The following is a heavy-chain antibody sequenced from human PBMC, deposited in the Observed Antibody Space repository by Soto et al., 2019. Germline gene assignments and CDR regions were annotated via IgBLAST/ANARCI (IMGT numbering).Heavy chain of an antibody. Sequence: SETLSLTCTVSGGSISSYYWSWIRQPPGKGLEWIGYIYYSGSTYYNPSLKSRVTISVDTSKNQFSLRLSFVTAADTAVYYCARGAYYYGSGSSYYFDYWGQGTLVTVS. D-gene: IGHD3-10*01. CDR3: ARGAYYYGSGSSYYFDY. J-gene: IGHJ4*02. CDR1: GGSISSYY. V-gene: IGHV4-30-4*01. CDR2: IYYSGST.